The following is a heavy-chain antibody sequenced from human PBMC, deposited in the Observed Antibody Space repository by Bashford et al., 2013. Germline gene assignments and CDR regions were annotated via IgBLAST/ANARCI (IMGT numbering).Heavy chain of an antibody. CDR1: GFMFNTYA. CDR3: ARARCSTTSCNYYYGMDV. J-gene: IGHJ6*02. CDR2: ISGSGGST. Sequence: GGSLRLSCAASGFMFNTYAMHWVRQAPGKGLEWVSAISGSGGSTYYADSVKGRFTISRDNAKNSLYLQMDSLRTEDTAVYYCARARCSTTSCNYYYGMDVWGQGTTVTVSS. D-gene: IGHD2-2*01. V-gene: IGHV3-23*01.